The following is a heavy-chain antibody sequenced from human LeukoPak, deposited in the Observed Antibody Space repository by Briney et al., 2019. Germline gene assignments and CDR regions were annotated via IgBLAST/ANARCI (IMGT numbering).Heavy chain of an antibody. V-gene: IGHV1-46*01. CDR3: AKDPCSSTSCYGWFDP. D-gene: IGHD2-2*01. J-gene: IGHJ5*02. Sequence: GASVKVSCKASGYTFTSYYMHWVRQAPGQGLEWMGIINPSGGSTSYAQKFQGRVTMTRDTSTSTVYMELSSLRSEDTAVYYCAKDPCSSTSCYGWFDPWGQGTLVTVSS. CDR2: INPSGGST. CDR1: GYTFTSYY.